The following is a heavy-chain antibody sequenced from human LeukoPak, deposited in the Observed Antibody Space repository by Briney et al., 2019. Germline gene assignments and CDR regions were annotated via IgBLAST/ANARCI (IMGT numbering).Heavy chain of an antibody. CDR2: ISSSSSYI. J-gene: IGHJ4*02. Sequence: PGGSLRLSCAASGFTFSSYSMNWVRQAPGKGLEWVSSISSSSSYIYYANSVKGRFTISRDNAKNSLYLQMNSLRAEDTAVYYCARLGNSIAVAYFDYWGQGTLVTVSS. D-gene: IGHD6-19*01. CDR3: ARLGNSIAVAYFDY. CDR1: GFTFSSYS. V-gene: IGHV3-21*01.